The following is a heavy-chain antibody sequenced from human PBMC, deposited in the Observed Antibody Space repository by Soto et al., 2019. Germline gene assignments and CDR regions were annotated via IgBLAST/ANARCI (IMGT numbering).Heavy chain of an antibody. CDR1: GYTFTSYY. CDR2: INPSGGST. Sequence: ASVKVSCKASGYTFTSYYMHWVRQAPGQGLEWMGIINPSGGSTSYAQKFQGRVTMTRDTSTSTVYMELSSLRSEDTAVYYCASYPYCGGDCFYFDYWGQGTLVTVSS. V-gene: IGHV1-46*03. D-gene: IGHD2-21*02. CDR3: ASYPYCGGDCFYFDY. J-gene: IGHJ4*02.